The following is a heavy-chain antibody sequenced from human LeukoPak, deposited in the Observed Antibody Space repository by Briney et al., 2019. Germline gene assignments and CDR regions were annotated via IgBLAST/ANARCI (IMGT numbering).Heavy chain of an antibody. CDR2: ISYDGGKK. CDR3: ARGRPHNSGGGWYYYDY. V-gene: IGHV3-30-3*01. D-gene: IGHD6-19*01. J-gene: IGHJ4*02. CDR1: GFTFSTYS. Sequence: PGRSLRLSCAASGFTFSTYSMHWVRQAPGKGLEWVAVISYDGGKKYYADSVRGRFTISRDNSKNTLFLQMNSLRPEDTAVYYCARGRPHNSGGGWYYYDYWGQGTLVTVSS.